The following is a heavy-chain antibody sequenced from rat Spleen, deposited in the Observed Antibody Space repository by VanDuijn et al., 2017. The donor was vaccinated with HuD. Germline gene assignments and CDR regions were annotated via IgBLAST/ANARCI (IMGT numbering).Heavy chain of an antibody. V-gene: IGHV2S63*01. J-gene: IGHJ2*01. CDR2: VWIGGNT. Sequence: EVQLKESGPGLVQPSETLSLTCTVSGFSLTDYAVHWVRQSPGKGLEWMGAVWIGGNTVYNLGLKFRLSINRDTAKSQVFLKMDSLQVEDTAIYYCTRRGEYSNFQFDSWGQGVMFTVSS. CDR1: GFSLTDYA. D-gene: IGHD1-2*01. CDR3: TRRGEYSNFQFDS.